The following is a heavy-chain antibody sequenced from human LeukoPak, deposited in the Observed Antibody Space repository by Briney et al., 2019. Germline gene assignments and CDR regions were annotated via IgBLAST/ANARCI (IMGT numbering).Heavy chain of an antibody. CDR2: ISSSRSYI. J-gene: IGHJ4*02. V-gene: IGHV3-21*01. CDR1: GFTFSSYS. Sequence: GGSLRLSCAASGFTFSSYSMNWVRQAPGKGLEWVSSISSSRSYIYYADSVKGRFTISRDNAKNSLYLQMNSLRAEDTAVYYCARLTVSQQLVLFDYWGQGTLVTVSS. D-gene: IGHD6-13*01. CDR3: ARLTVSQQLVLFDY.